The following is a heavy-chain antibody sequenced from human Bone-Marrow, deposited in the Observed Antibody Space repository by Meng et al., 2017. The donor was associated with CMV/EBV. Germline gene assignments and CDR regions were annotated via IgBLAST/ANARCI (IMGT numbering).Heavy chain of an antibody. Sequence: GESLKISCAASGFTFSSYAMHWVRQAPGKGLEWVAVISYDGSNKYYADSVKGRFTISRDNSKNTLYLQMNSLRAEDTAVYYCARGGVWSGYSPYYYGMDVWGQGTTVTVSS. CDR1: GFTFSSYA. D-gene: IGHD3-3*01. CDR2: ISYDGSNK. CDR3: ARGGVWSGYSPYYYGMDV. V-gene: IGHV3-30-3*01. J-gene: IGHJ6*02.